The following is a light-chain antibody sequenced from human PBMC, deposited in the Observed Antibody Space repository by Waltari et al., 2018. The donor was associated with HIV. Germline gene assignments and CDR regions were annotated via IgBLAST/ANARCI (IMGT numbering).Light chain of an antibody. V-gene: IGLV10-54*01. CDR1: SNNVGNQG. Sequence: QAGLTQPPSVSKGLGQTATFSCTGNSNNVGNQGETWLQQHQGHPPKLRSSRKNNRQSGISERFSASRSGNTASLTITGLQPEDEADYYCSAWDGSLGAWVFGGGTQLTVL. J-gene: IGLJ3*02. CDR2: RKN. CDR3: SAWDGSLGAWV.